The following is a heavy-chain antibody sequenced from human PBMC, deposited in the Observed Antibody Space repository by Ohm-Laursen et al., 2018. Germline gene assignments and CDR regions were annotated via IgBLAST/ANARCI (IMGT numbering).Heavy chain of an antibody. Sequence: SLRLSCTVSGFTVSSNYMSWVRQAPGKGLEWVSVIYSGGSTYYADSVKGRFTISRDNSKSTLYLQMNSLRAEDAAVYYCARDLPYCSSTSCYTDYGMDVWGQGTTVTVSS. CDR1: GFTVSSNY. CDR3: ARDLPYCSSTSCYTDYGMDV. J-gene: IGHJ6*02. CDR2: IYSGGST. D-gene: IGHD2-2*02. V-gene: IGHV3-53*01.